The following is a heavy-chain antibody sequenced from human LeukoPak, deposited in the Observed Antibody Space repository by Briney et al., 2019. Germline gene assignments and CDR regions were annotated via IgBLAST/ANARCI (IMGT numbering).Heavy chain of an antibody. CDR3: ASNYDFWSGALGY. V-gene: IGHV4-59*12. CDR2: VYYSGST. J-gene: IGHJ4*02. Sequence: PSETLSLTCSVSGDSISTYYWSWIRQPPGKGLEWIGYVYYSGSTNYNPSLRSRVTISVDTSKNQFSLKLTSVTAADTAVYYCASNYDFWSGALGYWGQGTLVTVSS. CDR1: GDSISTYY. D-gene: IGHD3-3*01.